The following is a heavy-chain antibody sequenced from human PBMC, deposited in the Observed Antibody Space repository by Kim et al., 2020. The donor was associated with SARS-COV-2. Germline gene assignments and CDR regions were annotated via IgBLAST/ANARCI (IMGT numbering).Heavy chain of an antibody. Sequence: SETLSLTCTVSGGSISSGGYYWGWLRQPAVKGLEWIGRIYPGGSTSYNPSLKSRVTISVDTSKNQFFLKLSSVTAADTAVYYCAREDRSGYYWTLDPWGQGTLVTVSS. CDR3: AREDRSGYYWTLDP. CDR2: IYPGGST. CDR1: GGSISSGGYY. V-gene: IGHV4-61*02. D-gene: IGHD3-22*01. J-gene: IGHJ5*02.